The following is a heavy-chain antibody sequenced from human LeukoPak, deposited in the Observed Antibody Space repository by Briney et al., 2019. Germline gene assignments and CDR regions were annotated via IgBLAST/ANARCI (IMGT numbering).Heavy chain of an antibody. CDR2: ISSSGSTI. V-gene: IGHV3-48*03. Sequence: GGSLRLSCAASGFTFSNYEMNWVRQAPGKGLEWVSYISSSGSTIYYADSVKGRFTISRDNAKNSLYLQMNSLRADDTALYYCAKAFYFDSSGYYPFDYWGQGTLVTVSS. CDR3: AKAFYFDSSGYYPFDY. D-gene: IGHD3-22*01. J-gene: IGHJ4*02. CDR1: GFTFSNYE.